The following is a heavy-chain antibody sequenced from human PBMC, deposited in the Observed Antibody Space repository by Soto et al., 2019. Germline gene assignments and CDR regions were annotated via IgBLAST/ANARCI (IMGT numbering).Heavy chain of an antibody. V-gene: IGHV4-39*01. CDR2: IYYSGST. CDR3: ARHYGSGSSWYYYYYMDV. D-gene: IGHD6-13*01. CDR1: GGSISSSSYY. J-gene: IGHJ6*03. Sequence: SETLSLTCTVSGGSISSSSYYWGWIRQPPGKGLEWIGSIYYSGSTYYNPSLKSRVTISVDTSKNQFSLKLSSVTAADTAVYYCARHYGSGSSWYYYYYMDVWGKGTTVTVSS.